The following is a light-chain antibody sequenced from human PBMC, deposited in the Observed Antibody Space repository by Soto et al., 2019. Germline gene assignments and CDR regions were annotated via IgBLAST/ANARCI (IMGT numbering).Light chain of an antibody. J-gene: IGLJ1*01. Sequence: QAVLTQPPSVSGSPGQRVTISCTGSSSNIGTGYDVHWYQQLPGTAPKLPIYGNSNRPSGVPDRFSGSKSGTSASLAITGLQAEDEADYYCLLIDSSRFYVFGTGTKVTVL. CDR3: LLIDSSRFYV. CDR2: GNS. V-gene: IGLV1-40*01. CDR1: SSNIGTGYD.